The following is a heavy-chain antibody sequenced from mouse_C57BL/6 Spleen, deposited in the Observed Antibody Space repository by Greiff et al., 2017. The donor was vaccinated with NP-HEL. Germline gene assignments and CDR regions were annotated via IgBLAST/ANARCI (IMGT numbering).Heavy chain of an antibody. CDR3: ARLIYDGYYDY. Sequence: QVQLQQPGAELVKPGASVKLSCKASGYTFTSSWMHWVKQRPGQGLEWIGMIHPNSGSTNYNEKFKSKATLTVDKSSSTAYMQLSSLTSEDSAVYYCARLIYDGYYDYWGQGTTLTVSS. J-gene: IGHJ2*01. V-gene: IGHV1-64*01. CDR1: GYTFTSSW. D-gene: IGHD2-3*01. CDR2: IHPNSGST.